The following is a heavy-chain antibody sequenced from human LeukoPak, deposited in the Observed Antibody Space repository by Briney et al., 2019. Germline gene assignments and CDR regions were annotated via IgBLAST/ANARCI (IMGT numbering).Heavy chain of an antibody. Sequence: ASVKVFCKASGYTFTGYYMHWVRQAPGQGLEWMGWINPNSGGTNYAQKFQGRVTMTRDTSISTAYMELSRLRSDDTAVYYCARLTVVPAARDYYYYVDVWGKGTTVTVSS. CDR3: ARLTVVPAARDYYYYVDV. CDR1: GYTFTGYY. J-gene: IGHJ6*03. V-gene: IGHV1-2*02. D-gene: IGHD2-2*01. CDR2: INPNSGGT.